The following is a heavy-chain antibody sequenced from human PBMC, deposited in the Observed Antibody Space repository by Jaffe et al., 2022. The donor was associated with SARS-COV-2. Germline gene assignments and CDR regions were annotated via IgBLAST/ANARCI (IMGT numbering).Heavy chain of an antibody. CDR3: AKDSSGKPKQRNYWYFDL. V-gene: IGHV3-30*18. Sequence: QVQLVESGGGVVQPGRSLRLSCAASGFTFSSYGMHWVRQAPGKGLEWVAVISYDGSNKYYADSVKGRFTISRDNSKNTLYLQMNSLRAEDTAVYYCAKDSSGKPKQRNYWYFDLWGRGTLVTVSS. J-gene: IGHJ2*01. CDR2: ISYDGSNK. CDR1: GFTFSSYG. D-gene: IGHD3-22*01.